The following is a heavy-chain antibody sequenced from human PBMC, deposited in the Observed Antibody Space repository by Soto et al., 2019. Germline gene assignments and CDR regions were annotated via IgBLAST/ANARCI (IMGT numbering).Heavy chain of an antibody. CDR3: SRGLEGYRRN. CDR2: INPKSGGT. D-gene: IGHD5-12*01. Sequence: RASVKVSCKASGYTFTDYYIHWVRQAPGQGLEWMGWINPKSGGTNYALKFQGRVTMTRGTSMSTAYMELRRLKSDDTAVYYCSRGLEGYRRNWGQGTLVTVSS. CDR1: GYTFTDYY. V-gene: IGHV1-2*02. J-gene: IGHJ4*02.